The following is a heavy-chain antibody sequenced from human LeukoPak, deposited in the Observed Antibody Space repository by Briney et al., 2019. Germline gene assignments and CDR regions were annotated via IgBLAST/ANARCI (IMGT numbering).Heavy chain of an antibody. CDR1: GFTLSDYY. Sequence: SGGSLRLSCAASGFTLSDYYMSWIRQAPGTGLEWVSYMSSSGTKIYYTGSVKGRFTISRDIAKKSVYLQMNSLRAEDTAVYYCARGGWETYFDYWGLGTLVTVSS. D-gene: IGHD1-26*01. J-gene: IGHJ4*02. CDR2: MSSSGTKI. V-gene: IGHV3-11*04. CDR3: ARGGWETYFDY.